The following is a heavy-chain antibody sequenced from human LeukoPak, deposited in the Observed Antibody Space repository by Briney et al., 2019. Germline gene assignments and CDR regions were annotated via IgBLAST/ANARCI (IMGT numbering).Heavy chain of an antibody. CDR3: ARGRGSKGFGQIYYYYGMDV. J-gene: IGHJ6*02. CDR2: MSPNIGNT. D-gene: IGHD3-10*01. CDR1: GYTLTSFD. Sequence: SVKVSCKASGYTLTSFDINWGRQATGPGLECLGWMSPNIGNTGYAQKFQGRVTMTRNTSISTAYMELSSLRSEDTAVYYCARGRGSKGFGQIYYYYGMDVWGQGTTVTVSS. V-gene: IGHV1-8*01.